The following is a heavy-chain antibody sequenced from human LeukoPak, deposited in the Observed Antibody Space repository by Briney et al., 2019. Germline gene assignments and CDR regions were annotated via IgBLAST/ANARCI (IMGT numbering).Heavy chain of an antibody. V-gene: IGHV3-73*01. J-gene: IGHJ4*02. CDR3: TRDYGVLFDY. Sequence: PGGSLRLSCAASGFTFSGSAIHWVRQASGKGLEWVGRIRSKANSYATSSAAPVKGRFTISRDDSKNTAYLQMNSLKTEDTAVYYCTRDYGVLFDYWGQGTLVTVSS. CDR2: IRSKANSYAT. D-gene: IGHD4-17*01. CDR1: GFTFSGSA.